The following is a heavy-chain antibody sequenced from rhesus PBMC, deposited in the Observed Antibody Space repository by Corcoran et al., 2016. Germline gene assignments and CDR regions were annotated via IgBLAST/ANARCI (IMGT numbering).Heavy chain of an antibody. V-gene: IGHV1-111*02. D-gene: IGHD1-26*01. J-gene: IGHJ2*01. CDR1: GYTFTDYY. Sequence: EVQLVQSGAEVKKPGASVNISCKASGYTFTDYYLHWLRQAPGKGLEWMDLVDPKDEEENNAKKVLDGVTTTADTSADTAYMELSSLRFEDTAVYYCATVGTGTDGYFDVWGPGTPITISS. CDR2: VDPKDEEE. CDR3: ATVGTGTDGYFDV.